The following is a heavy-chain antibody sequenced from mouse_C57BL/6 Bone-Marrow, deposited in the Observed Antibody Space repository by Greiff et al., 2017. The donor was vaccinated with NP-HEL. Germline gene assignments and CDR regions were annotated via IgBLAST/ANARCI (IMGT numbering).Heavy chain of an antibody. V-gene: IGHV5-15*01. CDR2: ISNLAYSI. CDR3: ARQGQLRLGFAY. J-gene: IGHJ3*01. D-gene: IGHD3-2*02. Sequence: EVMLVESGGGLVQPGGSLKLSCAASGFTFSDYGMAWVRQAPRKGPEWVAFISNLAYSIYYADTVTGLFTISSENAKNTLYLEMRSLRSEDTAMYYCARQGQLRLGFAYWGQGTLVTVSA. CDR1: GFTFSDYG.